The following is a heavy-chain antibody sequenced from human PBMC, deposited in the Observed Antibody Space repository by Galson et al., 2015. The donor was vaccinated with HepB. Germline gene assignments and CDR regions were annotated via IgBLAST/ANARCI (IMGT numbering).Heavy chain of an antibody. J-gene: IGHJ4*02. CDR3: ARGARTVTTPHWFY. CDR2: IRRGGST. Sequence: ETLSLTCAVHGESFRDYYWTWIRQPPGKGLEWIGEIRRGGSTDYNPSLKSRVTISIDTSKSQFFLRLNSVTAADTAVYYCARGARTVTTPHWFYWGQGTLVTVSS. CDR1: GESFRDYY. V-gene: IGHV4-34*01. D-gene: IGHD4-11*01.